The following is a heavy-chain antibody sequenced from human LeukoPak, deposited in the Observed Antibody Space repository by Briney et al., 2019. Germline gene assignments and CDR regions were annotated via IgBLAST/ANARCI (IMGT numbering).Heavy chain of an antibody. CDR3: ARDFSGMIVVWPYCYYGMDV. CDR1: GYTFTSYA. Sequence: GASVKVSCKASGYTFTSYAMNWVRQAPGQGLEWMGWINTNTGNPTYAQGFTGRFVFSLDTSASTAYLQISSLKAEDTAVYYCARDFSGMIVVWPYCYYGMDVWGQGTTVTVSS. V-gene: IGHV7-4-1*02. J-gene: IGHJ6*02. D-gene: IGHD3-22*01. CDR2: INTNTGNP.